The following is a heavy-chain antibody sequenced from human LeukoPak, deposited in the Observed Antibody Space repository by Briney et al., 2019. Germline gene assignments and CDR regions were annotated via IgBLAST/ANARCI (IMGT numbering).Heavy chain of an antibody. J-gene: IGHJ6*03. V-gene: IGHV3-23*01. CDR1: GFTFSSYA. D-gene: IGHD4-11*01. CDR2: ISGSGGST. CDR3: AKGSHDYSNYPYVVFALIRIYYYYMDV. Sequence: GGSLRLSCAASGFTFSSYAMSWVRQAPGKGLEWVSAISGSGGSTYYADSVKGRFTISRDNSKHTLYLQMNSLRAEDTAVYYCAKGSHDYSNYPYVVFALIRIYYYYMDVWGKGTTVTVSS.